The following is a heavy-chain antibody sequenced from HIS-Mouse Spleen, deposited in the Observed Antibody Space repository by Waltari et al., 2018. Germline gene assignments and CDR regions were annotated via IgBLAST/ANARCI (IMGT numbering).Heavy chain of an antibody. J-gene: IGHJ4*02. CDR3: ARGHDYSNYFDY. CDR1: GYTFTSYD. V-gene: IGHV1-8*01. Sequence: QVQLVQSGAEVKKPGASVKVSCKASGYTFTSYDINWVRQATGQGREWVGGKNPNGGNTGKAKKFKGRVTMTRSTPISTAYMGLSSLRSEDTAVYYCARGHDYSNYFDYWGQGTLVTVSS. D-gene: IGHD4-4*01. CDR2: KNPNGGNT.